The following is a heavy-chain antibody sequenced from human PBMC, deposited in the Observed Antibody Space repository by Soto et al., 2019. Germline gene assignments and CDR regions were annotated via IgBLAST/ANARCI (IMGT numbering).Heavy chain of an antibody. CDR2: VSYDGSNE. D-gene: IGHD2-21*02. J-gene: IGHJ4*02. CDR1: GFTFTSHI. CDR3: ARERAMVVTATVFDY. V-gene: IGHV3-30-3*01. Sequence: QVQLVESGGGVVQPGRSLRLSCAASGFTFTSHIMHWVRQAPGKGLEWVAAVSYDGSNEYYADPVKGRFTISRDNSKNTLSLQMNSLRAEDTAVYYCARERAMVVTATVFDYWGQGILVTVSS.